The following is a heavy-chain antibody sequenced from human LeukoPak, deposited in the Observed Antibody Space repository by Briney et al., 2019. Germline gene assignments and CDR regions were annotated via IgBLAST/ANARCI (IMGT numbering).Heavy chain of an antibody. V-gene: IGHV1-18*01. CDR3: ARDNPWWGACNV. D-gene: IGHD2-15*01. J-gene: IGHJ3*01. Sequence: ASVTVSFKPCGYRHSRIAMISLRQAPGQGLECLGWIAANNDHTHYALNVQGRVTMTTDTSTDTAYMELRNLRSDDTAVYFWARDNPWWGACNVGGQGTVVTVSS. CDR2: IAANNDHT. CDR1: GYRHSRIA.